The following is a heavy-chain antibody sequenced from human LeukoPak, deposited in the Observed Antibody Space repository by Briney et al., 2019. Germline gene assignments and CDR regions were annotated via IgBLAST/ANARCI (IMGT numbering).Heavy chain of an antibody. CDR1: GYTFTSYG. Sequence: ASVKVSCKASGYTFTSYGISWVRQAPGQGLEWMGWISAYNGNTNYAQKLQGRVTMTTDTSTSTAYMELRSLRSDDTAVYYCASSYDYVWGSFRSYFDYWGQGTRVPVSS. CDR2: ISAYNGNT. CDR3: ASSYDYVWGSFRSYFDY. D-gene: IGHD3-16*02. V-gene: IGHV1-18*01. J-gene: IGHJ4*02.